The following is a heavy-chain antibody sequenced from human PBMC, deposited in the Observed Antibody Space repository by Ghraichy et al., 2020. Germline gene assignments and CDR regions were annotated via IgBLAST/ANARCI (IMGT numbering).Heavy chain of an antibody. CDR1: GGSISSYY. V-gene: IGHV4-59*01. J-gene: IGHJ4*02. D-gene: IGHD2-15*01. CDR2: IYYSGST. CDR3: ARAQRYCSGGSCYSITDY. Sequence: SETLSLTCTVSGGSISSYYWSWIRQPPGKGLEWIGYIYYSGSTNYNPSLKSRVTISVDTSKNQFSLKLSSVTAADTAVYYCARAQRYCSGGSCYSITDYWGQGTLVTVSS.